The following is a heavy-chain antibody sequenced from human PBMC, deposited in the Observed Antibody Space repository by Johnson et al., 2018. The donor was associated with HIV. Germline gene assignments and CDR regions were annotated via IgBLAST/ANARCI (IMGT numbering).Heavy chain of an antibody. J-gene: IGHJ3*02. V-gene: IGHV3-30*04. CDR1: GFTFSSYA. CDR2: ISYDGSNK. CDR3: VRPHAFDI. Sequence: QVKLVESGGGVVQPGRSLRLSCAASGFTFSSYAMHWVRQAPGKGLEWVAVISYDGSNKYYADSVKGRFTISRDNARNSLYLQMSSLRAEDTAVYYCVRPHAFDIWGQGTMVTVSS.